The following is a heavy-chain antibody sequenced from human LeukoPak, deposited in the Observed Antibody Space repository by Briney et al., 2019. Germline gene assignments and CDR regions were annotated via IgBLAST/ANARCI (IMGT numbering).Heavy chain of an antibody. CDR1: GGSISSGDYY. CDR2: IYHSGST. Sequence: SQTLSLTCNVSGGSISSGDYYCSWIRQPPGQGLEWIGYIYHSGSTYYNPSLKSRVTISIDTSKNQFSLKLSAVTAADTAVYYCARHRRGEPIDSWGQGTLVTVSS. V-gene: IGHV4-30-4*01. D-gene: IGHD3-16*01. J-gene: IGHJ4*02. CDR3: ARHRRGEPIDS.